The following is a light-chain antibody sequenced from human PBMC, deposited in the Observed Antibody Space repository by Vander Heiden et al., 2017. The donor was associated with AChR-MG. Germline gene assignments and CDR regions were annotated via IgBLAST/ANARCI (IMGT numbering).Light chain of an antibody. CDR3: SSYTSSSTLAI. Sequence: QSALTQPASVSGSPGQSITLSCTGTSRDVGGHNDVSWYQQHAGKAPKLMIYDVTNRPAGVSHRFAGSKSGNTASLTISGLQVADEADYYCSSYTSSSTLAIFGGGTKVTVL. CDR1: SRDVGGHND. CDR2: DVT. V-gene: IGLV2-14*03. J-gene: IGLJ2*01.